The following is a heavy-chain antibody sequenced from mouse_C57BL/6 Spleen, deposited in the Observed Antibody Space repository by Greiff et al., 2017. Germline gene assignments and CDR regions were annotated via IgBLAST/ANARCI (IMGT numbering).Heavy chain of an antibody. CDR1: GYTFTSYW. D-gene: IGHD1-1*01. CDR2: IDPSDSYT. CDR3: ARWAYGSSYGFAY. Sequence: VQLQQPGAELVMPGASVKLSCKASGYTFTSYWMHWVKQRPGQGLEWIGEIDPSDSYTNYNQKFKGKSTLTVDKSSSTAYMQPRSLTSEDSAVYYCARWAYGSSYGFAYWGQGTLVTVSA. J-gene: IGHJ3*01. V-gene: IGHV1-69*01.